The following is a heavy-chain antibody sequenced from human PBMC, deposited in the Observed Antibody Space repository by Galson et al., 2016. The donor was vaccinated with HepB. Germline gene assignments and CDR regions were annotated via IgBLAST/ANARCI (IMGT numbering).Heavy chain of an antibody. CDR2: TRNKARSYTT. CDR1: GFMFSDHY. CDR3: IRASSSSGYWYVDL. Sequence: SLRLSCAASGFMFSDHYMDWVRQAPGKGLEWVARTRNKARSYTTEYAASVKGRFTISRGDSQNSVYLQMNSLNTEDTALYYCIRASSSSGYWYVDLWGRGTLVTVSS. J-gene: IGHJ2*01. D-gene: IGHD6-6*01. V-gene: IGHV3-72*01.